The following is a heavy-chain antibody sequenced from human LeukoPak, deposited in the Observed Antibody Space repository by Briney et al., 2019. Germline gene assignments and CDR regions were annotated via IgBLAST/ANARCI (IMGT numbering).Heavy chain of an antibody. V-gene: IGHV1-2*02. Sequence: ASVKVSFKASGYTFTCYYMHWVRQAPGPGLEWMGCINLNSGGINYAQKFQGRVTMSRDTSISTAYMELSRLRSDDKAVYYCASSGGRAYDSSGYSLLVFDYWGQGTLVTVSS. CDR3: ASSGGRAYDSSGYSLLVFDY. CDR1: GYTFTCYY. D-gene: IGHD3-22*01. CDR2: INLNSGGI. J-gene: IGHJ4*02.